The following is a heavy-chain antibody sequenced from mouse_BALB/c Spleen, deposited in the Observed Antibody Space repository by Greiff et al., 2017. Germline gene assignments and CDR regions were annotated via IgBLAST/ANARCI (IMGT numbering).Heavy chain of an antibody. CDR2: IYPSDSYT. CDR1: GYTFTSYW. V-gene: IGHV1-69*02. Sequence: QVQLQQPGAELVRPGASVKLSCKASGYTFTSYWINWVKQRPGQGLEWIGNIYPSDSYTNYNQKFKDKATLTVDKSSSTAYMQLSSPTSEDSAVYYCTRWNGNYFDYWGQGTTLTVSS. CDR3: TRWNGNYFDY. D-gene: IGHD2-1*01. J-gene: IGHJ2*01.